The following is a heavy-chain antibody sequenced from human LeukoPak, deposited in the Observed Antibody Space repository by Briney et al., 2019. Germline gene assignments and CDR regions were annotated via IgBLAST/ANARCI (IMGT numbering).Heavy chain of an antibody. CDR1: GYTFTGYY. D-gene: IGHD4-17*01. CDR2: INPNSGGT. Sequence: ASVKVSCKASGYTFTGYYMHWVRQAPGQGLEWMGWINPNSGGTNYAQKFQGWVTMPRDTSISTAHMELSRLRSDDTAVYYCARDRGDDYGDFSLGYWGQGPLVPVSS. J-gene: IGHJ4*02. V-gene: IGHV1-2*04. CDR3: ARDRGDDYGDFSLGY.